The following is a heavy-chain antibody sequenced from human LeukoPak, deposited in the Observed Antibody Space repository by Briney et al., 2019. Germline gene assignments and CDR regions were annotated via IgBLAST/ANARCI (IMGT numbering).Heavy chain of an antibody. D-gene: IGHD6-19*01. CDR2: IYPGDSDT. Sequence: GESLKISCKGSGYSFTSYWIGWVRQMAGKGLEWMAIIYPGDSDTIYSPSLQGQVTISAARSISTASLQWTSLRASDIAMYYCARGKSGAVAGPYFFDYWGQGTLVTVSS. CDR3: ARGKSGAVAGPYFFDY. J-gene: IGHJ4*02. CDR1: GYSFTSYW. V-gene: IGHV5-51*01.